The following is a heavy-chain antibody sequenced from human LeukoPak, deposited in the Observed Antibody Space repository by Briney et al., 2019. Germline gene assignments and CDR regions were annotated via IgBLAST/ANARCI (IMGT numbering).Heavy chain of an antibody. CDR1: GGSISSSSYY. CDR2: IYYSGST. CDR3: ARVYYYYYMDV. V-gene: IGHV4-39*07. Sequence: SETLSLTCIVSGGSISSSSYYWGWIRQPPGKGLEWIGSIYYSGSTYYNPSLKSRVTISVDTSKNQFSLKLSSVTAADTAVYYCARVYYYYYMDVWGKGTTVTVSS. J-gene: IGHJ6*03.